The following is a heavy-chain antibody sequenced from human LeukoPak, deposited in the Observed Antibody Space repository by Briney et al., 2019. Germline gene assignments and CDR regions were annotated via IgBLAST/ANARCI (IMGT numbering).Heavy chain of an antibody. D-gene: IGHD3-3*01. Sequence: ASVTVSCKASGYTFTGYYMHWVRQAPGQGLEWMGWINPNSGGTNYAQKFQGRVTMTRDTSISTAYMELSRLRSEDTAVYYCARARREVFAFYYYMDVWGKGTTVTVSS. CDR2: INPNSGGT. CDR1: GYTFTGYY. CDR3: ARARREVFAFYYYMDV. V-gene: IGHV1-2*02. J-gene: IGHJ6*03.